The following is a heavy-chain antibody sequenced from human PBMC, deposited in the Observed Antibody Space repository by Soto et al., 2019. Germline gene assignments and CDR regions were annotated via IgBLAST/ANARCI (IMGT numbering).Heavy chain of an antibody. Sequence: SETLSLTCTVSGGSIRSYYWGWIRQPPGKGLELIGYIYYTGSTNYNPSLKSRVTISVDTSRNQFSPKLSSVTAADTAVYYCARDHKKTQDCSGGRCHHWFDPWGQGTLVTVSS. D-gene: IGHD2-15*01. CDR1: GGSIRSYY. J-gene: IGHJ5*02. CDR3: ARDHKKTQDCSGGRCHHWFDP. CDR2: IYYTGST. V-gene: IGHV4-59*12.